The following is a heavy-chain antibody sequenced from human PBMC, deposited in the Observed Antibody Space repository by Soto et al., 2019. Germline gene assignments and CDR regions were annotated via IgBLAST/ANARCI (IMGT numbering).Heavy chain of an antibody. CDR2: IIPIFGIA. D-gene: IGHD6-13*01. J-gene: IGHJ6*02. Sequence: QVQLVQSGAEVKKPGSSVKVSCKASGGTFSSYTISWVRQAPGQGLEWMGRIIPIFGIANYAQKSQARVTITADKSTSTAYMELSSLRSEDTAVYYCARAPRAAAGSYCMDVWGQGPTVTVSS. V-gene: IGHV1-69*02. CDR1: GGTFSSYT. CDR3: ARAPRAAAGSYCMDV.